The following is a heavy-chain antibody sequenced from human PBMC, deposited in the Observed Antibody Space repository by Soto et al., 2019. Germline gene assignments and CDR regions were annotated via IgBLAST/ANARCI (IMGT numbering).Heavy chain of an antibody. Sequence: GASLKISCKGSGYSFTSYWIGWVRQMPGKGLEWMGIISHGDSDTRDSPSFQGQVTISADKSISTAYLQWSSLKASDTAKYYCARRPAEYCSSTSCLGYCGQGCLGTVCS. CDR2: ISHGDSDT. J-gene: IGHJ4*02. D-gene: IGHD2-2*01. CDR1: GYSFTSYW. CDR3: ARRPAEYCSSTSCLGY. V-gene: IGHV5-51*01.